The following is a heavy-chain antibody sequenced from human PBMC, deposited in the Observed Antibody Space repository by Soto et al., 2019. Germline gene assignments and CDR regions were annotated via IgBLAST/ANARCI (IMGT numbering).Heavy chain of an antibody. J-gene: IGHJ6*02. D-gene: IGHD6-19*01. CDR3: VRGGEAVAGYYYSGLHV. CDR2: IHYTGAS. Sequence: SETLSLTXNVSGGSISRAYWIWGRQPPGQRMESIGYIHYTGASRYNPPLHRRDTMSVETAKNQNHLTLTCVHAADTGGDNCVRGGEAVAGYYYSGLHVWGQGTTVTVSS. CDR1: GGSISRAY. V-gene: IGHV4-59*01.